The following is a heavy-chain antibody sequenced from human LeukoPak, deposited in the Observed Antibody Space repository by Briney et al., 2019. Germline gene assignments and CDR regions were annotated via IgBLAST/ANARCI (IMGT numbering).Heavy chain of an antibody. J-gene: IGHJ4*02. Sequence: KPSETLSLTCTVSGYSISSGYYWGWIRQPPGKGLEWIGSIYHSGSTYYNPSLKSRVTISVDTSKNQFSLKLSSVTAADTAVYYCARLWFGELLTFDYWGQGTLVTVSS. CDR3: ARLWFGELLTFDY. V-gene: IGHV4-38-2*02. D-gene: IGHD3-10*01. CDR2: IYHSGST. CDR1: GYSISSGYY.